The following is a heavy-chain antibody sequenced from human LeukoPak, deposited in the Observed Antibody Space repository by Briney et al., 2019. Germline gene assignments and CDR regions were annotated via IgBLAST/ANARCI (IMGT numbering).Heavy chain of an antibody. Sequence: QSGGSVRLSCADSGFTFSSHWMYWVRQAPGKGLVWVSRIKYDASSTSYADSVKGRFTISRDNAKNTLYLQMNSLRAEDTAVYYCARGATYVYYQDYWGQGTLVTVSS. D-gene: IGHD1-26*01. CDR1: GFTFSSHW. CDR3: ARGATYVYYQDY. V-gene: IGHV3-74*01. J-gene: IGHJ4*02. CDR2: IKYDASST.